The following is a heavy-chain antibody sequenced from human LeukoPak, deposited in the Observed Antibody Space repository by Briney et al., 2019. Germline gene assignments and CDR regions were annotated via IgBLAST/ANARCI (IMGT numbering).Heavy chain of an antibody. J-gene: IGHJ5*02. CDR2: INQDGSEK. Sequence: GGALRLSCAASGFTFTSQWMSWVRQAPGKGLEWVANINQDGSEKYYVDSVKGRFTISRDNAKNSLYLQMNSLRAEDTAVYYCARDGPWGQGTLVTVSS. V-gene: IGHV3-7*01. CDR1: GFTFTSQW. CDR3: ARDGP.